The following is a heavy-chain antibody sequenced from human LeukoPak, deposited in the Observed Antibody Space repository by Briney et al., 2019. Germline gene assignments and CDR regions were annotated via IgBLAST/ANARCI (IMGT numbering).Heavy chain of an antibody. J-gene: IGHJ6*03. CDR3: ARGSSRRFPYYDYYMDV. Sequence: PSETLSLTCSVSGGSISSSTYYWGWIRQPPGKGLEWIGSIYYSGSTYYNPSLKSRVTISIDTSKNQFSLKLSSVTAADTAVYYCARGSSRRFPYYDYYMDVWGKGTTVTVSS. D-gene: IGHD3-3*01. CDR1: GGSISSSTYY. V-gene: IGHV4-39*07. CDR2: IYYSGST.